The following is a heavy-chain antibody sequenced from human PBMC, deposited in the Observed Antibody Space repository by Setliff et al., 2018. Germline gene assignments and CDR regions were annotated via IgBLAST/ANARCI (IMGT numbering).Heavy chain of an antibody. CDR1: GGSISSSSYY. D-gene: IGHD3-3*01. CDR2: IYYSGST. J-gene: IGHJ4*02. Sequence: SETLSLTCTVSGGSISSSSYYWGWIRQPPGKGLEWIGYIYYSGSTNYNPALKSRVTISVDTSKNQFSLKLSSVTAADTAVYYCARRATYYNFWSGYYDYWGQGTLVTVSS. V-gene: IGHV4-61*05. CDR3: ARRATYYNFWSGYYDY.